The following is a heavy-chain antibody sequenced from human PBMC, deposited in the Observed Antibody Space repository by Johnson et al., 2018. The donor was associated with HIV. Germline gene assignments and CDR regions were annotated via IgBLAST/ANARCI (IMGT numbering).Heavy chain of an antibody. D-gene: IGHD6-25*01. CDR2: IHYDGSNK. CDR1: GFTFSSYG. Sequence: QVQLVESGGGVVQPGRSLRLSCAASGFTFSSYGMHWVRQAPGKGLEWVAFIHYDGSNKYDADSVKGRFTISRDNSKNTLYLQMSSLRVEDTAVYYCARDVAPSYSSDGDYDAFDIWGQGTMVTVSS. CDR3: ARDVAPSYSSDGDYDAFDI. V-gene: IGHV3-30*03. J-gene: IGHJ3*02.